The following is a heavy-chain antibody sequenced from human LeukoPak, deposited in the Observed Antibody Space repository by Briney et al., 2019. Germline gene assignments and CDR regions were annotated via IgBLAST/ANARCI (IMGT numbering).Heavy chain of an antibody. CDR3: AKGLVPTKGSGSFDTSGYPFDY. CDR2: IRYDGSNK. J-gene: IGHJ4*02. CDR1: GFAFSSYK. D-gene: IGHD3-22*01. V-gene: IGHV3-33*06. Sequence: GRSLRLSRAPSGFAFSSYKIHCARPAPGRGLEWVALIRYDGSNKWYADSVKGRFTISRDNSKNTLYLQMDSLRAADTAVYYCAKGLVPTKGSGSFDTSGYPFDYWGQGTLVTVSS.